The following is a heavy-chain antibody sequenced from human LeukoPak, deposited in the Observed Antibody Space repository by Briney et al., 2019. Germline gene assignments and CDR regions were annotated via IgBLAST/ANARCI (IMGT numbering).Heavy chain of an antibody. CDR2: INHSGST. CDR1: GGSFSGYY. D-gene: IGHD3-16*01. J-gene: IGHJ6*02. CDR3: ARVGDPMARIGYGMDV. V-gene: IGHV4-34*01. Sequence: SETLSLTCAVYGGSFSGYYWSWIRQPPGKGLEWIGEINHSGSTNYNPSLKSRVTISVDTSKNQFSLKLSSVTAADTAVYYCARVGDPMARIGYGMDVWGQGTTVTVSS.